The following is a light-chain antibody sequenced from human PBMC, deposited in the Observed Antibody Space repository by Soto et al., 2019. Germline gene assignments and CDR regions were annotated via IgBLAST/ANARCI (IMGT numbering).Light chain of an antibody. CDR3: QQYRDNWT. J-gene: IGKJ1*01. CDR2: KAS. Sequence: DIQMTQSPSTLSASVGDRVTITCRASQSISSWLAWYQQKPGTAPKLLIYKASTLQSVVQSRFSVIGSGTEFTLTISSLQPDDSATYYCQQYRDNWTFGQGTKVEIK. V-gene: IGKV1-5*03. CDR1: QSISSW.